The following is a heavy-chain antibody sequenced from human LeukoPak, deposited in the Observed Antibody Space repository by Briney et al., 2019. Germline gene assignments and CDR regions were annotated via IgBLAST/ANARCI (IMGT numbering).Heavy chain of an antibody. CDR2: INWNGGST. V-gene: IGHV3-20*04. CDR1: GFTFDDYG. Sequence: GGSLRLSCAASGFTFDDYGMSWVRQAPGKGLEWVSGINWNGGSTGYADSVKGRFTISRDNAKNSLYLQMNSLRAEDTAVYYCAKCSSSSSWTFDYWGQGTLVTVSS. J-gene: IGHJ4*02. CDR3: AKCSSSSSWTFDY. D-gene: IGHD6-13*01.